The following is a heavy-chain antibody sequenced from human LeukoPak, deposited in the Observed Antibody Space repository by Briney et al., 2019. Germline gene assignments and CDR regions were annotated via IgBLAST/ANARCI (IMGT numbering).Heavy chain of an antibody. Sequence: SGGSLRLSCAASGFTVSSNYMSWVRQAPGKGLEWVSVIYSGGSTYYADSVKGRFTISRDNSKNTLYLQMNSLRAEDTAVYYCAREDGNSFLFDYWGQGTLVTVSS. CDR1: GFTVSSNY. D-gene: IGHD2/OR15-2a*01. CDR3: AREDGNSFLFDY. CDR2: IYSGGST. V-gene: IGHV3-66*01. J-gene: IGHJ4*02.